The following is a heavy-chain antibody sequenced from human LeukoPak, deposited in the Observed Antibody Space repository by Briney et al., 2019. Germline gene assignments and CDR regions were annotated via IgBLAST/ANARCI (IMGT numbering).Heavy chain of an antibody. J-gene: IGHJ4*02. CDR3: AVGHYYHSSGYLFDS. CDR1: GGTFSSYA. CDR2: IIPILGIA. Sequence: ASVKVSCKASGGTFSSYAISWVRQAPGQGLEWMGRIIPILGIANYAQKFQGRVTITADKSTSTAYMELSSLRSEDTAVYYCAVGHYYHSSGYLFDSWGQGTLVTVSS. V-gene: IGHV1-69*04. D-gene: IGHD3-22*01.